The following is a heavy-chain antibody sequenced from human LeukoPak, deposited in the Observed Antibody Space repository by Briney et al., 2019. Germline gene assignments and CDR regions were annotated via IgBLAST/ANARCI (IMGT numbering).Heavy chain of an antibody. CDR3: ARHQLYDDYPDY. D-gene: IGHD4-17*01. CDR1: GGSFSGYY. J-gene: IGHJ4*02. V-gene: IGHV4-34*01. CDR2: INHSGST. Sequence: PSETLSLTCAVYGGSFSGYYWSWIRQPPGKGLEWIGEINHSGSTNYNPSLKSRVTISVDTSKNQFSLKLSSVTAADTAVYYCARHQLYDDYPDYWGQGTLVTVSS.